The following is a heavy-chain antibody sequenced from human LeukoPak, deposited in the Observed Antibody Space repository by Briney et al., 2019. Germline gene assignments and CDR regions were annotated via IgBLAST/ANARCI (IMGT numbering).Heavy chain of an antibody. CDR3: GRGSNWFDP. CDR1: GFSFSSYW. CDR2: IYSDGST. Sequence: GGSLRLSCAASGFSFSSYWMHWVRQAPGKGLVWVSVIYSDGSTYYAEFVKGRFTISRDNSKNTLYLQMNSLRAEDTAVYYCGRGSNWFDPWGQGTLVTVSS. J-gene: IGHJ5*02. V-gene: IGHV3-66*01.